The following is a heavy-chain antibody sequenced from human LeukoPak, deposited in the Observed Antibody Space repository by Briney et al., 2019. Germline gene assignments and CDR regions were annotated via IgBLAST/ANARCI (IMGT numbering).Heavy chain of an antibody. CDR2: ISYDGSNK. CDR3: ARGPQWLVSFYYYGMDV. J-gene: IGHJ6*02. Sequence: GGSLRLSCAASGFTFSSYAMHWVRQAPGKGLEWVAVISYDGSNKYYADSVKGRFTISRDSSKNTLYLQMNSLRAEDTAVYYCARGPQWLVSFYYYGMDVWGQGTTVTVSS. CDR1: GFTFSSYA. D-gene: IGHD6-19*01. V-gene: IGHV3-30*04.